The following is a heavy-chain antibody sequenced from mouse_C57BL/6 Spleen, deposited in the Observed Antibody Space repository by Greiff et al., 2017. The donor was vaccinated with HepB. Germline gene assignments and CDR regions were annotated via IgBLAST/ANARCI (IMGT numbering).Heavy chain of an antibody. CDR2: ISSGSSTI. Sequence: EVKLMESGGGLVKPGGSLKLSCAASGFTFSDYGMHWVRQAPEKGLEWVAYISSGSSTIYYADTVKGRFTISRDNAKNTLFLQMTSLRSEDTAMYYCARSPYYGSSHWYFDVWAQGPRSPSPQ. CDR3: ARSPYYGSSHWYFDV. D-gene: IGHD1-1*01. CDR1: GFTFSDYG. J-gene: IGHJ1*03. V-gene: IGHV5-17*01.